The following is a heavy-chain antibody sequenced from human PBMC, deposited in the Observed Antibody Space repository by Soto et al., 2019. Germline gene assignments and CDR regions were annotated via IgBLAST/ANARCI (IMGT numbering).Heavy chain of an antibody. J-gene: IGHJ5*02. CDR2: ISAYNGNT. CDR1: GYTFTSYG. CDR3: ARLPPISLNYDILTGYYISAWFDP. Sequence: ASVKVSCKASGYTFTSYGISWVRQAPGQGLEWMGWISAYNGNTNYAQKLQGRVTMTTDTSTSTAYMELRSLRSDDTAVYYCARLPPISLNYDILTGYYISAWFDPWGQGTLVTVSS. D-gene: IGHD3-9*01. V-gene: IGHV1-18*01.